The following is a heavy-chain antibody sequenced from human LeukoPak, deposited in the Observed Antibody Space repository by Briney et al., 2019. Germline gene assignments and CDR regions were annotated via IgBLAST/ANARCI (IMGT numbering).Heavy chain of an antibody. CDR2: INPNSGGT. V-gene: IGHV1-2*06. Sequence: GASVKVSCKASGYTFTGYYMHWVRRAPGQGLEWMGRINPNSGGTNYAQKFQGRVTMTRDTSISTAYMELSRLRSDDTAVYYCARFAPNRSRFDPWGQGTLVTVSS. CDR1: GYTFTGYY. CDR3: ARFAPNRSRFDP. J-gene: IGHJ5*02. D-gene: IGHD1-14*01.